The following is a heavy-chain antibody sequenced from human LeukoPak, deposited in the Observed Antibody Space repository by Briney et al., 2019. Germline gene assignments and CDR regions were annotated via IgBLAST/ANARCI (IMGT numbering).Heavy chain of an antibody. Sequence: PGGPLRLSCAASGFTFSTYSMNWVRQAPGRGLEWVSSISSSSSFIYYADSVKGRFTISRDNAKNSLYLQMNSLRAEDTAVYFCARGGGDYDILTGYSYWGQGTLVTVSS. CDR2: ISSSSSFI. J-gene: IGHJ4*02. CDR3: ARGGGDYDILTGYSY. CDR1: GFTFSTYS. V-gene: IGHV3-21*01. D-gene: IGHD3-9*01.